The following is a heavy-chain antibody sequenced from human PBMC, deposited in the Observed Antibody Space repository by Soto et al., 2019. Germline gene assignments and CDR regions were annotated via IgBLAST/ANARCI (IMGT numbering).Heavy chain of an antibody. V-gene: IGHV4-4*02. Sequence: PSETLSLTCAVSGGSISSSNWWSWVRQPPGKGLEWIGEIYHSGSTNYNPSLKSRVTISVDKSKNQFSLKLSSVTAADTAVYYCAREYCSGGSCYSGWFDPWGQGTLVTVSS. J-gene: IGHJ5*02. CDR3: AREYCSGGSCYSGWFDP. D-gene: IGHD2-15*01. CDR2: IYHSGST. CDR1: GGSISSSNW.